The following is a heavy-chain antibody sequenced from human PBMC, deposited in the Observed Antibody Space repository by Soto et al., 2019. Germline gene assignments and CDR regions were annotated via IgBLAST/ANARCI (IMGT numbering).Heavy chain of an antibody. CDR2: ISGSGGST. CDR3: AKDLYGIAPAGTDFDY. D-gene: IGHD6-13*01. J-gene: IGHJ4*02. Sequence: GGSLRLSCAASGFTFSSYAMSWVRQAPGKGLEWVSAISGSGGSTYYADSVKGRFTISRDNSKNTLYLQMNSLRAEDTAVYYCAKDLYGIAPAGTDFDYWGQGTLVTVSS. CDR1: GFTFSSYA. V-gene: IGHV3-23*01.